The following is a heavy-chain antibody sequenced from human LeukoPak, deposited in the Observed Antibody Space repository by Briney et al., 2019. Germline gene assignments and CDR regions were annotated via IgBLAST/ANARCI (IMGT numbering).Heavy chain of an antibody. CDR1: GGSISSYY. V-gene: IGHV4-4*07. D-gene: IGHD4-23*01. Sequence: PSETLSLTCTVSGGSISSYYWSWIRQPAGKGLEWIGRIYTSGSTNYNPSLKSRVTMSVGTSKNQFSLKLSSVTAADTAVYYCARDRATVVTDYFDYWGQGTLVTVSS. CDR3: ARDRATVVTDYFDY. J-gene: IGHJ4*02. CDR2: IYTSGST.